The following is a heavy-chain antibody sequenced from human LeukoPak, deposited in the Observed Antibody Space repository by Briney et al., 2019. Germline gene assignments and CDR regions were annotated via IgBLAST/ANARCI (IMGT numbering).Heavy chain of an antibody. V-gene: IGHV4-4*07. CDR3: AREEGRYCSSTSCDNWFDP. Sequence: SETLSLTCTVSGGSISSYYWSWIRQPAGKGLEWIGRIYTSGSTNYNPSLKSRVTMSVDTSKNQFSLKLSSVTAADTAVYYCAREEGRYCSSTSCDNWFDPWGQGTLVTVSS. J-gene: IGHJ5*02. CDR1: GGSISSYY. CDR2: IYTSGST. D-gene: IGHD2-2*01.